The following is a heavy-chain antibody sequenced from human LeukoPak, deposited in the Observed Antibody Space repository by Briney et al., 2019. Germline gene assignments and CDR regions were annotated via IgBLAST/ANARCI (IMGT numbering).Heavy chain of an antibody. CDR3: ARKTVGEQLVAFDY. CDR2: IYHSGST. J-gene: IGHJ4*02. V-gene: IGHV4-38-2*01. D-gene: IGHD6-6*01. Sequence: SETLSLTCAVPGYSISSGYYWGWIRQPPGKGREWIGSIYHSGSTYYNPSLKSRVTISVDTSKNQFSLKLSSVTAADTAVYSCARKTVGEQLVAFDYWGQGTLVTVSS. CDR1: GYSISSGYY.